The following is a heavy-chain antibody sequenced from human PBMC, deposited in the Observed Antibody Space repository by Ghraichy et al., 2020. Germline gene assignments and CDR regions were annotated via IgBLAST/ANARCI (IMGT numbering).Heavy chain of an antibody. CDR1: GFTFSSYC. Sequence: GGSLRLSCAASGFTFSSYCMSWVRQAPGKGLEWVANIKQSGSEKYYVDSVKGRFTISRDNAKNSLYLQMNSLRAEDTAVYYCARDSRRYSSSSWYYFDDWGKGTLVTVSS. J-gene: IGHJ4*02. CDR3: ARDSRRYSSSSWYYFDD. D-gene: IGHD6-6*01. CDR2: IKQSGSEK. V-gene: IGHV3-7*03.